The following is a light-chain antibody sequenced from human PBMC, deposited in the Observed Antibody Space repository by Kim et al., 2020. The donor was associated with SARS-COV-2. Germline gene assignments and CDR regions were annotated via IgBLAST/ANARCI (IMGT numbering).Light chain of an antibody. Sequence: ASVKLPCTLSSGHSSYAIAWHQQQPEKGPRYLMKLNSDGSHSKGDGIPDRFSGSSSGAERYLTISSLQSEDEADYYCQTWGTGMVFGGGTQLTVL. CDR3: QTWGTGMV. CDR1: SGHSSYA. V-gene: IGLV4-69*01. CDR2: LNSDGSH. J-gene: IGLJ2*01.